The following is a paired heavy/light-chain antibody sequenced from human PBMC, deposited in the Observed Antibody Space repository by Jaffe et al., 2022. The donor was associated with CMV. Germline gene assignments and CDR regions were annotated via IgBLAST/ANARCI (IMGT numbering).Light chain of an antibody. V-gene: IGKV3-20*01. CDR3: QQYDTSPWT. CDR2: GAS. J-gene: IGKJ1*01. CDR1: QSVRSKY. Sequence: EIVLTQSPGTLSLSPGERATLSCRASQSVRSKYLGWYQQRPGRAPRLLIKGASSRATGIPDRFSGSGSGTDFTLTINRLEPEDFAVYYCQQYDTSPWTFGQGTKVEIK.
Heavy chain of an antibody. Sequence: QGQLVESGGDVVQPGRSLRLSCEASGFTFNRYGMHWVRQAPGKGLEWVAVIWADGSTKKYGDSVKGRFTVSRDNFKNILYLQMNNLRIEDTGLYYCATDAGAEAFDMWGQGTMVTVSS. CDR3: ATDAGAEAFDM. J-gene: IGHJ3*02. CDR2: IWADGSTK. CDR1: GFTFNRYG. D-gene: IGHD3-10*01. V-gene: IGHV3-33*08.